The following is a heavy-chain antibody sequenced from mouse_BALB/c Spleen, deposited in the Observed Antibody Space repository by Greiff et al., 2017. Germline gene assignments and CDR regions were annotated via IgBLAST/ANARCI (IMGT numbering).Heavy chain of an antibody. V-gene: IGHV5-17*02. CDR1: GFSFSSFG. Sequence: EVQLVESGGGLVQPGGSRKLSCAASGFSFSSFGMHWVRQAPEKGLEWVAYISSGSSTIYYADTVKGRFTISRDNPKNTLFLQMTSLRSEDTAMYYCASNYEGYYYAMDYWGQGTSVTVSS. J-gene: IGHJ4*01. CDR3: ASNYEGYYYAMDY. CDR2: ISSGSSTI. D-gene: IGHD2-1*01.